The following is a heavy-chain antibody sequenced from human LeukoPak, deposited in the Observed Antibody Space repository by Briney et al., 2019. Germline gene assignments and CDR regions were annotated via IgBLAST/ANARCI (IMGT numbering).Heavy chain of an antibody. J-gene: IGHJ4*02. V-gene: IGHV3-33*01. Sequence: GRSLRLSCAASGFTFSSYGMHWVRQAPGKGLEWVAAIWYDGSNKYYADSVKGRFTISRDNSKNTLYLQMNSLRAEDTAVYYCARANYDILTGHKRDYFDYWGQGTLVTVSS. CDR2: IWYDGSNK. CDR1: GFTFSSYG. CDR3: ARANYDILTGHKRDYFDY. D-gene: IGHD3-9*01.